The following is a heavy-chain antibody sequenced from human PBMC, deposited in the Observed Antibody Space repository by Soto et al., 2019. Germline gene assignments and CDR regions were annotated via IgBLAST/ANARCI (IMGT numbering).Heavy chain of an antibody. CDR2: IYHSGST. CDR3: AGGIAARPLGY. J-gene: IGHJ4*02. CDR1: GGSISSGGYS. V-gene: IGHV4-30-2*01. Sequence: QLQLQESGSGLVKPSQTLSLTCAVSGGSISSGGYSWSWIRQPPGKGLEWIGNIYHSGSTYYNPSLKRRFTTALDRSKNDSSLELSPVPAAARAVNCGAGGIAARPLGYGRKATLLAVSP. D-gene: IGHD6-6*01.